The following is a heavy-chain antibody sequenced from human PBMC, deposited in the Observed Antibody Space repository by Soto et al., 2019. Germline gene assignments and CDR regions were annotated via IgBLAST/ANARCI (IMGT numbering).Heavy chain of an antibody. CDR3: AKGVLSQQLAVGY. J-gene: IGHJ4*02. Sequence: EVQLVESGGGLVQPGRSPRLSCAASGFTFDDYAMHWVRQAPGKGLEWVSGISWNSGSIGYADSVKGRFTISRDNAKNSLYLQMNSLRAEDTALYYCAKGVLSQQLAVGYWGQGTLVTVSS. V-gene: IGHV3-9*01. D-gene: IGHD6-13*01. CDR1: GFTFDDYA. CDR2: ISWNSGSI.